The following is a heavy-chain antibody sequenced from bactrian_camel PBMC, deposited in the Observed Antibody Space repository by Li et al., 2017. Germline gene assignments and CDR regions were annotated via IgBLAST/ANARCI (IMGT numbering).Heavy chain of an antibody. D-gene: IGHD4*01. J-gene: IGHJ7*01. V-gene: IGHV3S1*01. CDR1: GFTFSDYW. Sequence: QLVESGGGLVQPGESLKLSCVTSGFTFSDYWVYWVRQAPGKGLEWVSIIRPDGITTYYRDSVRGRFTISRDNAENTVLLEMNSLKPEDTAMYYCVRDVYDYLTGSLYFGMDHWGKGTQVTVS. CDR2: IRPDGITT.